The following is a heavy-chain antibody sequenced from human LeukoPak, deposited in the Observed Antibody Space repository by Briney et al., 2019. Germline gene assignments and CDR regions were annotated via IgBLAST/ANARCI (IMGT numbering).Heavy chain of an antibody. Sequence: GGSLRLSCAASGFTFSSYWMSWVRQAPGKGLEWVANMRQEGSEKYNVDSVKGRFTISRDNAKNSVFLQMNTLRAEDTAVYYCARCDSSGYFDYWGQGTLVTVSS. CDR2: MRQEGSEK. CDR3: ARCDSSGYFDY. V-gene: IGHV3-7*01. CDR1: GFTFSSYW. D-gene: IGHD3-22*01. J-gene: IGHJ4*02.